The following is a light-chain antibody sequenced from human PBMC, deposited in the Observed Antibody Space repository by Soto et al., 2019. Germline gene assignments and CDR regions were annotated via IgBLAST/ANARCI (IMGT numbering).Light chain of an antibody. CDR1: SSNIGSNT. CDR2: SNN. J-gene: IGLJ1*01. Sequence: QSVLTQPPSASGTPGQRVTISCSGSSSNIGSNTVNWYQQLPGTAPKLLIYSNNQRPSGVPDQFSGSKSGTSASLAISGLQSEDEADYYCAAWDDSLNGYVFGTGTRSPS. CDR3: AAWDDSLNGYV. V-gene: IGLV1-44*01.